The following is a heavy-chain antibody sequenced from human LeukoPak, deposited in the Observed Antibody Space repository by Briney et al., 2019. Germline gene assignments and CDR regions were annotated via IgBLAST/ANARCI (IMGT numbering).Heavy chain of an antibody. Sequence: GGSLRLSCAASGFTFSSYSMNWVRQAPEKGLEWVSSISSSSSYIYYADSVKGRFTISRDNAKNSLYLQMNSLRAEDTAVYYCAREDCSSTSCYNDYWGQGTLVTVSS. J-gene: IGHJ4*02. V-gene: IGHV3-21*01. CDR3: AREDCSSTSCYNDY. D-gene: IGHD2-2*02. CDR1: GFTFSSYS. CDR2: ISSSSSYI.